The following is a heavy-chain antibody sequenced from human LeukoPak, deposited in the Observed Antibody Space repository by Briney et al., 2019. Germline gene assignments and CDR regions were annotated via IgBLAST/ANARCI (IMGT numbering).Heavy chain of an antibody. Sequence: GGSLRLSCAASGFTFSSYAMHWVRQAPGKGLKYVSAISSNGGNTYYANSVKGRFTISRDNSKNTPYLQMGSLKAEDMAVYYCAREEGCTNGVCYTHFFYWGQGTLVTVSS. V-gene: IGHV3-64*01. CDR1: GFTFSSYA. D-gene: IGHD2-8*01. J-gene: IGHJ4*02. CDR2: ISSNGGNT. CDR3: AREEGCTNGVCYTHFFY.